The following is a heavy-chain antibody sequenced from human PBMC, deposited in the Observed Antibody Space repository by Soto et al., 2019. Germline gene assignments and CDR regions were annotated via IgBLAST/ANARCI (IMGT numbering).Heavy chain of an antibody. Sequence: QVQLVQSGAEVKKPGSSVKVSCKASGGTFSSYAISWVRQAPGQGLEWMGGIIPIFGTANYAQKFQGRVTITADASXIPGYREQSSLRSEDTSVYHCARAGYSYGHVWYVDYWGQGTLVTVSS. CDR2: IIPIFGTA. D-gene: IGHD5-18*01. CDR3: ARAGYSYGHVWYVDY. V-gene: IGHV1-69*12. CDR1: GGTFSSYA. J-gene: IGHJ4*02.